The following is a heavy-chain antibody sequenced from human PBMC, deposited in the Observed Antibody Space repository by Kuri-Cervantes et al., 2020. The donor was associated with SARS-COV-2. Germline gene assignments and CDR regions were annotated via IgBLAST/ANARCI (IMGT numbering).Heavy chain of an antibody. CDR3: ARGMVRGVIQYYYYGMDV. J-gene: IGHJ6*02. D-gene: IGHD3-10*01. CDR1: GGTFSSLA. Sequence: ASVKVSCKASGGTFSSLAINWVRQAPGQGLEWMGWINPNSGGTNYAQKFQGWVTMTRDTSISTVYMELSRLRSEDTAVYYCARGMVRGVIQYYYYGMDVWGQGTTVTVSS. V-gene: IGHV1-2*04. CDR2: INPNSGGT.